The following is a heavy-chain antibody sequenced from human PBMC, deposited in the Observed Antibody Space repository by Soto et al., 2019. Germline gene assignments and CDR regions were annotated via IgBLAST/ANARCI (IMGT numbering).Heavy chain of an antibody. CDR2: IYWDDDK. V-gene: IGHV2-5*02. D-gene: IGHD5-18*01. J-gene: IGHJ4*02. Sequence: GLDLEWLALIYWDDDKRYSPSLKSRLTITKDTSKNQVVLTITNMDPVDTATYYCAHDANTATPMVKTYYFDYWGQGTLVTVSS. CDR3: AHDANTATPMVKTYYFDY.